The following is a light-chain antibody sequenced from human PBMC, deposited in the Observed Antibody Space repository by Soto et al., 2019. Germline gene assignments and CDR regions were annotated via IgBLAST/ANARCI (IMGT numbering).Light chain of an antibody. CDR1: QSISSW. CDR2: KAS. CDR3: QQNNDNLT. Sequence: DIQMTQSPSTLSASVGDRVTITCRASQSISSWLAWYQQKPGQAPKLLIYKASTLKSGVPSRFSGSGSGTEFTIAISSLHPDYSATYYWQQNNDNLTFGQGTKVEIK. V-gene: IGKV1-5*03. J-gene: IGKJ1*01.